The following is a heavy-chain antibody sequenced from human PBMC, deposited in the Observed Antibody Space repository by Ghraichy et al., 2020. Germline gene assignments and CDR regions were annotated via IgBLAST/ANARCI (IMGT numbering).Heavy chain of an antibody. CDR3: ARVDVHSGWYHMDY. D-gene: IGHD6-19*01. CDR1: GLTVSSNF. Sequence: SCEVSGLTVSSNFMTWVRQAPGKGLEWVSVVYSGGGTAHADSVKGRFAISRDTSKNTVYLQMNNVRAEDTAVYYCARVDVHSGWYHMDYWGQGTLVTVSS. V-gene: IGHV3-66*01. CDR2: VYSGGGT. J-gene: IGHJ4*02.